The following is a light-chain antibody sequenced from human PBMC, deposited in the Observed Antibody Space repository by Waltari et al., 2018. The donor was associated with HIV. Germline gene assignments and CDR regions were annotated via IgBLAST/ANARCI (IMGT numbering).Light chain of an antibody. Sequence: QSALTQPPSASGSPGQSLTISCTGTSRSVGGYNYVSWYQQHPGKAPKLMIYAVSKRPSGVPDCFSGSKSGNTASLTVSGLQAEDEADYYCNSYAGSNSYVFGTGTKVTVL. J-gene: IGLJ1*01. CDR3: NSYAGSNSYV. CDR1: SRSVGGYNY. V-gene: IGLV2-8*01. CDR2: AVS.